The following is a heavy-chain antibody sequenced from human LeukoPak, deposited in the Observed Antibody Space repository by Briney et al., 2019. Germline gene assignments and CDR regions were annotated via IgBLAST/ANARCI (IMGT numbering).Heavy chain of an antibody. CDR1: GGTFSSYA. CDR2: IIPIFGTA. Sequence: SVKVSCKASGGTFSSYAISWVRQAPGQGLEWMGGIIPIFGTANYAQKFQGRVTITADESTSTAYMELSSLRSEDTAVYYCARAPPLPWSGYHYYYYYMDVRGKGTTVTVPS. V-gene: IGHV1-69*13. J-gene: IGHJ6*03. D-gene: IGHD3-3*01. CDR3: ARAPPLPWSGYHYYYYYMDV.